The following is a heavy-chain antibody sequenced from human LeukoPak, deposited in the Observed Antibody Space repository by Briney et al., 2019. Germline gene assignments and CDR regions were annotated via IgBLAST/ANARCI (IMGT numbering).Heavy chain of an antibody. V-gene: IGHV4-59*01. Sequence: PSETLSLTCTVSGGPITGYHWSWIRQPPGKALEWIAYIYYGGRTDYNPSLKSRVTIVVDTFKNHLSLKLSSVTPADAAVYYCARGGNINVLAPTLAYDALDIWGQGTMVAVSS. CDR1: GGPITGYH. D-gene: IGHD2-8*02. J-gene: IGHJ3*02. CDR2: IYYGGRT. CDR3: ARGGNINVLAPTLAYDALDI.